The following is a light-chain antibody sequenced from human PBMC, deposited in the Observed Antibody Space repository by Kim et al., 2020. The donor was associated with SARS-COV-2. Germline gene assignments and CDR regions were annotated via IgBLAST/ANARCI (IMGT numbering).Light chain of an antibody. V-gene: IGLV3-9*01. CDR3: QVWDSSTGV. J-gene: IGLJ3*02. Sequence: VAVGQTARITCGGNNIGSKNVHWYQQKPGQAPVLVIYRDSNRPSGIPERFSGSNSGNTATLTISRAQAGDEADYYCQVWDSSTGVFGGGTQLTVL. CDR1: NIGSKN. CDR2: RDS.